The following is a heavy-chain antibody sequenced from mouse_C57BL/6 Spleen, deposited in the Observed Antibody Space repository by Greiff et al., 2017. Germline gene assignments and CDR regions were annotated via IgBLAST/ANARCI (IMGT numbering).Heavy chain of an antibody. J-gene: IGHJ2*01. D-gene: IGHD1-1*01. V-gene: IGHV1-69*01. CDR3: AILRYPHY. CDR2: IDPSDSYT. CDR1: GYTFTSYW. Sequence: QVQLQQPGAELVMPGASVKLSCKASGYTFTSYWMHWVKQRPGQGLEWIGEIDPSDSYTNYNQKFKGKSTLTVDTSSSTAYMQLSSLTSEDSAVYYCAILRYPHYWGQGTTLTVSS.